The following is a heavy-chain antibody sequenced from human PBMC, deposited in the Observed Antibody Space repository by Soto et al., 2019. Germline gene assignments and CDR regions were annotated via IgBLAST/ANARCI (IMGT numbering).Heavy chain of an antibody. CDR1: GFTFSSYS. J-gene: IGHJ4*02. Sequence: PGGSLRLSCAASGFTFSSYSMNWVRQAPGKGLEWVSSISSSSSYIYYADSVKGRFTISRDNAKNSLYLQMNSLRAEDTAVYYCARVSCSSTSCYHFDYWGQGTLVTVS. CDR2: ISSSSSYI. V-gene: IGHV3-21*01. D-gene: IGHD2-2*01. CDR3: ARVSCSSTSCYHFDY.